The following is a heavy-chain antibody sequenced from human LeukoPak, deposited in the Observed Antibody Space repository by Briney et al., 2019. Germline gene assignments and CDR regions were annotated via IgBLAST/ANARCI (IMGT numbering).Heavy chain of an antibody. J-gene: IGHJ5*02. V-gene: IGHV1-3*01. CDR3: ARVMFWTGTNWFDP. CDR1: GYTFTSYA. CDR2: INAGNGNT. D-gene: IGHD3-10*02. Sequence: ASVKVSCKASGYTFTSYAMHWVRQAPRQRLEWMGWINAGNGNTKYSQKFQGRVTITRDTSASTAYMELSSLRSEDTAVYYCARVMFWTGTNWFDPWGQGTLVTVPS.